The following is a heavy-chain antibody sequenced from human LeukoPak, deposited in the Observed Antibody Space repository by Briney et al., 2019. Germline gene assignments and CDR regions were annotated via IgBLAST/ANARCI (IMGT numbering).Heavy chain of an antibody. CDR2: NNPNSGGT. V-gene: IGHV1-2*02. J-gene: IGHJ6*03. CDR1: GYTFTGHY. Sequence: ASVKVSCQASGYTFTGHYMHRVRPAPGQGLEWIGWNNPNSGGTKHAQKFQGRVTMTRDTSISTAYMELSRLRTDDTAVYYCARGRRITLVRGGQWYYYMDVWGKGTTVTISS. D-gene: IGHD3-10*01. CDR3: ARGRRITLVRGGQWYYYMDV.